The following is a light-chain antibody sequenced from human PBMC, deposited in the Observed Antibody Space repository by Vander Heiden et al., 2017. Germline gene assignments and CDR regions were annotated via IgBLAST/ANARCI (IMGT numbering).Light chain of an antibody. CDR1: QSISSW. J-gene: IGKJ1*01. CDR3: QQYNSYSPCT. CDR2: DAS. V-gene: IGKV1-5*01. Sequence: DIQMTQAPSTLSASEGERVTITCRASQSISSWLAWYQQKPGKAPKLLIYDASTLDSGIPSRFSGSGSGTEFTLTISSLQPDDFAVYYCQQYNSYSPCTFGQGTKVEIK.